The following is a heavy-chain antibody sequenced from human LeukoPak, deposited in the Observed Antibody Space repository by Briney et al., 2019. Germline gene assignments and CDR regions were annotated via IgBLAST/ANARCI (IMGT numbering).Heavy chain of an antibody. CDR1: GFTFSSYV. CDR3: ARNSTTSRGIVD. CDR2: ISGSGGST. J-gene: IGHJ4*02. V-gene: IGHV3-23*01. Sequence: PGGSLRLSCAASGFTFSSYVMSWVRQAPGKGLEWVSAISGSGGSTYYADSVKGRFTISRDNAKNTLYLQMNSLRAEDTAVYHCARNSTTSRGIVDWGQGTLVTVSS. D-gene: IGHD2-15*01.